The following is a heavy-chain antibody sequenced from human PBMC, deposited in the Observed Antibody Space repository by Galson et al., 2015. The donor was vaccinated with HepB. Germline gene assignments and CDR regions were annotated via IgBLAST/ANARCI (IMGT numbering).Heavy chain of an antibody. D-gene: IGHD6-13*01. CDR2: IIPIFGTA. Sequence: SVKVSCKASGGTFSRYAISWVRQAPGQGLEWMGGIIPIFGTANYAQKFQGRVTITADESTSTAYMELSSLRSEDTAVYYCASEGIAAAGASLDYWGQGTLVTVSS. CDR3: ASEGIAAAGASLDY. J-gene: IGHJ4*02. CDR1: GGTFSRYA. V-gene: IGHV1-69*13.